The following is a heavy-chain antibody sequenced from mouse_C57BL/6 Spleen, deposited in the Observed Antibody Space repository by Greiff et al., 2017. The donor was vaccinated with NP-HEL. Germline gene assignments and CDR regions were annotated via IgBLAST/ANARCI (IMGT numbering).Heavy chain of an antibody. CDR2: IWSGGST. J-gene: IGHJ3*01. CDR3: ARTIYGYGTIAY. CDR1: GFSLTSYG. Sequence: VKLMESGPGLVQPSQSLSITCTVSGFSLTSYGVHWVRQSPGKGLEWLGVIWSGGSTDYNAAFISRLSISKDNSKSQVFFKMNSLQADDTAIYYCARTIYGYGTIAYWGQGTLVTVSA. V-gene: IGHV2-2*01. D-gene: IGHD2-2*01.